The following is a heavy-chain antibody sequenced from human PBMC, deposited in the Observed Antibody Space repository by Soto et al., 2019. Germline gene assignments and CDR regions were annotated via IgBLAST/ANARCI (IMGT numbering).Heavy chain of an antibody. D-gene: IGHD2-21*02. V-gene: IGHV5-51*01. Sequence: GESLKISCKGSGYSFTSYWIGWVRQMPGKGLEWMGIIYPGDSDTRYSPSFQGQVTISADKSTNTAYLQWSSLKASDTAMYYCALPGRVLTSVWFFDYWGQGSLVTGSS. CDR2: IYPGDSDT. CDR3: ALPGRVLTSVWFFDY. CDR1: GYSFTSYW. J-gene: IGHJ4*02.